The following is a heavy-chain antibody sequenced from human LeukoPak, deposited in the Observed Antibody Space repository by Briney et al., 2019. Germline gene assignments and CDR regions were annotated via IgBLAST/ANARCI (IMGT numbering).Heavy chain of an antibody. D-gene: IGHD6-13*01. CDR1: GFTFSSYG. J-gene: IGHJ4*02. V-gene: IGHV3-30*03. CDR2: ISYDGSNK. Sequence: GGSLRLSCAASGFTFSSYGMHWVRQAPGKGLEWVAVISYDGSNKYYADSVKGRFTISRDNSKNTLYLQMNSLRAEDTAVYYCARSGHQPGYSSSPLQYYFDYWGQGTLVTVSS. CDR3: ARSGHQPGYSSSPLQYYFDY.